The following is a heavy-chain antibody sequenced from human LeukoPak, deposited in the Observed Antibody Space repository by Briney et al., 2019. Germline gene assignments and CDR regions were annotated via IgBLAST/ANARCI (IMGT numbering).Heavy chain of an antibody. Sequence: GGSLRLSCAASGFTLSTYAITWVRQGPGKGLEWVSAIRPDGDRTYYANSVRGRFTISRDNSKDTVYLQINGLRVEDTAVYYCAREQSGTRGWYTVDYWGKGTLVTVSS. D-gene: IGHD6-19*01. CDR2: IRPDGDRT. J-gene: IGHJ4*02. CDR3: AREQSGTRGWYTVDY. V-gene: IGHV3-23*01. CDR1: GFTLSTYA.